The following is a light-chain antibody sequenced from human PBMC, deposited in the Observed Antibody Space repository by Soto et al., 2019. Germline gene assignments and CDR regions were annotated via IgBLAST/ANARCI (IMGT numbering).Light chain of an antibody. CDR3: QQYDNLPH. CDR2: DAS. V-gene: IGKV1-33*01. J-gene: IGKJ4*01. CDR1: QDISNY. Sequence: DIQMTQSPSSLAASVGDRVTITCQASQDISNYLNWYQQKPGKAPKLLIYDASNLETGVPSRFSGSGSRTDFTFTISSLQPEDIATYYCQQYDNLPHFGGGTKVEIK.